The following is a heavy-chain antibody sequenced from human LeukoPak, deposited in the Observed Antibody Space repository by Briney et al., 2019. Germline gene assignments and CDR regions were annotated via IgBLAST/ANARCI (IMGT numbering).Heavy chain of an antibody. CDR1: GFTFSSYS. CDR2: ISSSSSYI. J-gene: IGHJ3*02. V-gene: IGHV3-21*04. D-gene: IGHD5-12*01. CDR3: ARHGGETIVATILHAFDI. Sequence: GGSLRLSCAASGFTFSSYSMNWVRQAPGEGLEWVSSISSSSSYIYYADSVKGRFTISRDNAKNSLYLQMNSLRAEDTAVYYCARHGGETIVATILHAFDIWGQGSMVTVSS.